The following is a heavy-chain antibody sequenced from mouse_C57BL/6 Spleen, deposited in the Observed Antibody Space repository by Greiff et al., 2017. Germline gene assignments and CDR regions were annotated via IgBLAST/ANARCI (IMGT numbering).Heavy chain of an antibody. CDR2: IYPGSGNT. Sequence: VQRVESGAELVRPGASVKLSCKASGYTFTDYYINWVKQRPGQGLEWIARIYPGSGNTYYNEKFKGKATLTAEKSSSTAYMQLSSLTSEDSAVYFCARNLYAMDYWGQGTSVTVSS. CDR3: ARNLYAMDY. J-gene: IGHJ4*01. CDR1: GYTFTDYY. V-gene: IGHV1-76*01.